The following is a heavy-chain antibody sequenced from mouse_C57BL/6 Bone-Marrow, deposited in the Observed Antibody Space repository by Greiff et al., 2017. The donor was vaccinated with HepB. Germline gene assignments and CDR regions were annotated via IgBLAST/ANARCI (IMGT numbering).Heavy chain of an antibody. V-gene: IGHV4-1*01. CDR2: INPDSSTI. Sequence: ATGGVDFSRYWMSWVRRAPGKGLEWIGEINPDSSTINYAPSLKDKFIISRDNAKNTLYLQMSKVRSEDTALYYCARRPRPYWYFDVWGTGTTVTVSS. CDR1: GVDFSRYW. CDR3: ARRPRPYWYFDV. J-gene: IGHJ1*03.